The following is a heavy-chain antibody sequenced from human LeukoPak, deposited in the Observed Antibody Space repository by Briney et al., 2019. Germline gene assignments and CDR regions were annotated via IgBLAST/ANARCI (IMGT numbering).Heavy chain of an antibody. CDR3: AREVSSSSSWTNWFDP. V-gene: IGHV4-31*03. J-gene: IGHJ5*02. CDR2: IHYSGST. D-gene: IGHD6-13*01. CDR1: GGSISSGGYF. Sequence: SQTLSLTCTVSGGSISSGGYFWSWIRLLPGKGPEWIGYIHYSGSTDYNPSLKSRVSISVDTSKNQFSLELTSVTAADTAVYYCAREVSSSSSWTNWFDPWGQGTLVTVSS.